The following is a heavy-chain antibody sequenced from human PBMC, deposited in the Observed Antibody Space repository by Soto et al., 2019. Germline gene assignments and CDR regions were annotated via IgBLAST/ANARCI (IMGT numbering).Heavy chain of an antibody. Sequence: GGSLRLSCAASGFTFSSYAMSWVRQAPGKGLEWVSAISGSGGSTYYADSVKGRFTISRDNSKNTLYLQMNSLRAEDTAVYYCAKVDDFWSGYYSPPSDYYYYGMDVWGQGTTGTVSS. D-gene: IGHD3-3*01. CDR3: AKVDDFWSGYYSPPSDYYYYGMDV. CDR2: ISGSGGST. J-gene: IGHJ6*02. CDR1: GFTFSSYA. V-gene: IGHV3-23*01.